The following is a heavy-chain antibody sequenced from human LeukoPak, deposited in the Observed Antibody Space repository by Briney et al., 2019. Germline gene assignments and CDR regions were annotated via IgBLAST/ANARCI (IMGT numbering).Heavy chain of an antibody. Sequence: SETLSLTCTVSGGSISSYYWSWIRQPPGKGLEWIGYIYYSGSTNYNPSLKSRGAISVDTSKNQFSLKLSSVTAADSAVYYCARGHAYYRSGRQSWLDPWGQGTLVTVSS. CDR3: ARGHAYYRSGRQSWLDP. CDR2: IYYSGST. CDR1: GGSISSYY. J-gene: IGHJ5*02. D-gene: IGHD3-10*01. V-gene: IGHV4-59*01.